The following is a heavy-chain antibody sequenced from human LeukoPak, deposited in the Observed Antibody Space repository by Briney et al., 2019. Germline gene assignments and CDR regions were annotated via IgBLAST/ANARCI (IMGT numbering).Heavy chain of an antibody. Sequence: PSETLSLTCTVSGGSISSSSYYWGWIRQPPGKGLEWIGSIYYSGSTYYNPSLKSRVTISVDTSKNQFSLKLSSVTAADTAVYYCARRSSKNWFDPWGQGTLVTVSS. J-gene: IGHJ5*02. V-gene: IGHV4-39*07. CDR2: IYYSGST. CDR1: GGSISSSSYY. CDR3: ARRSSKNWFDP.